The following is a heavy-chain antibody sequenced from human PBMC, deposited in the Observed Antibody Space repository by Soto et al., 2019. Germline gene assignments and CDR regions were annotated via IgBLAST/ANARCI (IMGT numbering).Heavy chain of an antibody. CDR2: INPSGGST. Sequence: ASVKVSCKASGYTFTSYYMHWVRQALGQGLEWMGIINPSGGSTSYAQKFQGRVTMTRDTSTSTVYMELSSLRSEDTAVYYCARDLYDYYGSGSYRSRTGLYYFDYWGQGTLVTVSS. D-gene: IGHD3-10*01. V-gene: IGHV1-46*01. CDR1: GYTFTSYY. J-gene: IGHJ4*02. CDR3: ARDLYDYYGSGSYRSRTGLYYFDY.